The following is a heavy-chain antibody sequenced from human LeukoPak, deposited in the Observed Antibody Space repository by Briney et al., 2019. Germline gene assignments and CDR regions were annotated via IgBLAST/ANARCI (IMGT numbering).Heavy chain of an antibody. D-gene: IGHD2-21*01. V-gene: IGHV4-59*08. CDR3: ARGGYCGGDCYAI. Sequence: SETLSLTCTVSGGAINSYHWTWIRQPPGKGLEWIASIYYIGSPKYNPSLKSRVTISVGTSKNQFSLKLSSVTAADTAVYYCARGGYCGGDCYAIWGQGTLVTVSS. J-gene: IGHJ4*02. CDR2: IYYIGSP. CDR1: GGAINSYH.